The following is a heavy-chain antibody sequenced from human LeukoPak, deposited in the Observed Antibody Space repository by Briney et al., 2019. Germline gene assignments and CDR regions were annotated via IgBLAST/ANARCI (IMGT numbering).Heavy chain of an antibody. Sequence: GESLKISCKGSGYTFTNYWIAWVRQMPGKGLELMAIIYPSDSDTRYSPSFQGQVTISADKSITTAYLQWSSLKASDTAMYYCARQGGYGDSRYWGQGTLVTVSS. J-gene: IGHJ4*02. V-gene: IGHV5-51*01. CDR1: GYTFTNYW. D-gene: IGHD4-17*01. CDR3: ARQGGYGDSRY. CDR2: IYPSDSDT.